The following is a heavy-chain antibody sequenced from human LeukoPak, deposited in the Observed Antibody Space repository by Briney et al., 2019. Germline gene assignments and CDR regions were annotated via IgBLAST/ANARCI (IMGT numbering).Heavy chain of an antibody. CDR3: ARQLMEYYYYYMDV. CDR1: GGSISSSSYY. D-gene: IGHD3-16*01. Sequence: SQTLSLTCTVSGGSISSSSYYWGWIRQPPGKGLEWIGSIYYSGSTYYNPSLKSRVTISVDTSKNQFSLKLSSVTAADTAVYYCARQLMEYYYYYMDVWGKGTTVTVSS. CDR2: IYYSGST. J-gene: IGHJ6*03. V-gene: IGHV4-39*01.